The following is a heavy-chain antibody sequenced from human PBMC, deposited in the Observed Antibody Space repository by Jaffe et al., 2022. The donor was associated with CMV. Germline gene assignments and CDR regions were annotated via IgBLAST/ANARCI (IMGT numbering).Heavy chain of an antibody. CDR1: GGSISSYY. CDR2: IYYSGST. J-gene: IGHJ4*02. V-gene: IGHV4-59*01. CDR3: ARTKGSYYYDSSGYSHFDY. D-gene: IGHD3-22*01. Sequence: QVQLQESGPGLVKPSETLSLTCTVSGGSISSYYWSWIRQPPGKGLEWIGYIYYSGSTNYNPSLKSRVTISVDTSKNQFSLKLSSVTAADTAVYYCARTKGSYYYDSSGYSHFDYWGQGTLVTVSS.